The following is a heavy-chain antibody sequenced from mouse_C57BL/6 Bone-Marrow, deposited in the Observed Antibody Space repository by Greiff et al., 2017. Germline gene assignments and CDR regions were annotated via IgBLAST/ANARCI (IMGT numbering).Heavy chain of an antibody. D-gene: IGHD1-1*01. V-gene: IGHV1-81*01. Sequence: QVQLQQSGAELARPGASVKLSCKASGYTFTSYGISWVKQRTGQGLEWIGEIYPRSGNTYYNEKFKGKATLTADKSSSTAYMELRSLTSEDSAVYFCARQTTEAGCAYWGQGTLVTVSA. CDR2: IYPRSGNT. CDR3: ARQTTEAGCAY. J-gene: IGHJ3*01. CDR1: GYTFTSYG.